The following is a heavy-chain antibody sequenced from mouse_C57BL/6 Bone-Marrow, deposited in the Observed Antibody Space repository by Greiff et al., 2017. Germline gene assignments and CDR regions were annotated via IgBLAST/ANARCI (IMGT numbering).Heavy chain of an antibody. CDR2: IYPGTGGT. CDR3: ARAYYDVTAMDY. CDR1: GYIFTSFW. J-gene: IGHJ4*01. V-gene: IGHV1S132*01. Sequence: ESGTELVRPGASVKLSCKTSGYIFTSFWIHWVKQRCEQGLEWIGRIYPGTGGTYYDEKFKGKATVTADKSSSTASMQLSSLKSEDSAVYCAARAYYDVTAMDYWGQGTSVTVSS. D-gene: IGHD2-4*01.